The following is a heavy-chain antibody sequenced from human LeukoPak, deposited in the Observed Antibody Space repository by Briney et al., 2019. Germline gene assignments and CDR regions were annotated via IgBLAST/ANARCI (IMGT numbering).Heavy chain of an antibody. CDR3: ARRGSGRERWLDP. CDR1: GYSFTNYW. D-gene: IGHD1-1*01. CDR2: IYPGDSDI. V-gene: IGHV5-51*01. Sequence: GESLKISCKGSGYSFTNYWIGWVRQMPGKGLEWMGIIYPGDSDIRYSPSFQGQVTISADKFTSTAYLQWSSLKASDSAMYYWARRGSGRERWLDPWGQGTLVTVSS. J-gene: IGHJ5*02.